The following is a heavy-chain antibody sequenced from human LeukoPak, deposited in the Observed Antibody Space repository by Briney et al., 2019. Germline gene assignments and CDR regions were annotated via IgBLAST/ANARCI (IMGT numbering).Heavy chain of an antibody. CDR3: ARDPPSDV. V-gene: IGHV1-2*02. CDR2: IDPNSGGT. CDR1: GGTFSSYA. J-gene: IGHJ6*04. Sequence: ASVKVSCKASGGTFSSYAISWVRQAPGQGLEWMGWIDPNSGGTNYAQKFQGRVTMTRDTSISTAYMELSRLRSDDTAVYYCARDPPSDVWGKGTTVTVSS.